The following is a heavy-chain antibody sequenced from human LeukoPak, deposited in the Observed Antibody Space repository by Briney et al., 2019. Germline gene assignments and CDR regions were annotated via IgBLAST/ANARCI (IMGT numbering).Heavy chain of an antibody. J-gene: IGHJ4*02. CDR3: ARDVEPGTLDY. Sequence: QPGRSLRRSCAASGFTFSSYGMHWVRQAPGKGLEWVAVIWYDGSNKYYADSVKGRFTISRDNSKNTLYLQMNSLRAEDTAVYYCARDVEPGTLDYWGQGTLVTVSS. D-gene: IGHD1-14*01. CDR2: IWYDGSNK. CDR1: GFTFSSYG. V-gene: IGHV3-33*01.